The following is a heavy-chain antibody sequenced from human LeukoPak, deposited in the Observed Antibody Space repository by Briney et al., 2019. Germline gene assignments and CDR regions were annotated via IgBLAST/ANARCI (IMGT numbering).Heavy chain of an antibody. CDR1: GFTFSSYG. J-gene: IGHJ4*02. V-gene: IGHV3-23*01. CDR2: ISGSGGST. D-gene: IGHD3-22*01. Sequence: GGSLRLSCAASGFTFSSYGMSWVRQAPGKGLEWVSAISGSGGSTYYADSVKGRFTISRDNSKNTLFLQMNSLRAEDTAVYYCAREPHHSSGNYYYDYWGQGTLVTVSS. CDR3: AREPHHSSGNYYYDY.